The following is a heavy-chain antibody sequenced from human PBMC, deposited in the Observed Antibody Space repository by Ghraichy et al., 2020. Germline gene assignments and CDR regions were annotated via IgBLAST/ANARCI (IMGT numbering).Heavy chain of an antibody. D-gene: IGHD6-19*01. V-gene: IGHV1-8*01. CDR3: ARDPRGGWYAPYYYYYYMDV. CDR1: GYTFTSYD. CDR2: MNPNSGNT. Sequence: ASVKVSCKASGYTFTSYDINWVRQATGRGLEWMGWMNPNSGNTGYAQKFQGRVTMTRNTSISTAYMELSSLRSEDTAVYYCARDPRGGWYAPYYYYYYMDVWGKGTTVTVSS. J-gene: IGHJ6*03.